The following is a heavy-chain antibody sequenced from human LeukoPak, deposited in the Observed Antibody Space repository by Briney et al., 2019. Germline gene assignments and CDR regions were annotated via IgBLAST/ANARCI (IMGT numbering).Heavy chain of an antibody. V-gene: IGHV3-23*01. CDR3: AKVLTGYCGSTSCPFDS. J-gene: IGHJ4*02. Sequence: GGSLRLSCAASGFTFSSYAMSWVRQAPGKGLEWVSGISDSGDITYYADSVKGRFTISRDNSKDTLFLQMSSLRAEDTAVYYCAKVLTGYCGSTSCPFDSWGQGTLVTVSS. CDR1: GFTFSSYA. D-gene: IGHD2-2*01. CDR2: ISDSGDIT.